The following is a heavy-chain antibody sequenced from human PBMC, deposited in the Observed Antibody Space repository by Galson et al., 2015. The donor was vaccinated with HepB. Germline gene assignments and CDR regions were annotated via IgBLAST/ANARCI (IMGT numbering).Heavy chain of an antibody. V-gene: IGHV1-24*01. Sequence: SVKVSCKASGYTFTSSAVQWVRQARGQRLEWMGGFDPEDGETIYAQTFQGRLTMTEDTSTETAYMELRSLRSEDTAVYYCATDHLPFAPLYDSVIREGGMDVWGQGTTVTVSS. J-gene: IGHJ6*02. CDR3: ATDHLPFAPLYDSVIREGGMDV. CDR1: GYTFTSSA. CDR2: FDPEDGET. D-gene: IGHD3-10*01.